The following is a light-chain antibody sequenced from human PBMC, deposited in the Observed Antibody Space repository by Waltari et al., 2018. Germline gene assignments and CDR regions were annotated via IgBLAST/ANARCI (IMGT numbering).Light chain of an antibody. V-gene: IGKV1-5*03. Sequence: DIQMTQSPSTLSASIGDRVTITCRASQSISNWLAWYQQIPGKAPKLLIYMASSLETGVPSRFRGSGSGTEFTLTISSLQPGDFATYYCQQYNTYPFTFDVGTKLESK. CDR2: MAS. J-gene: IGKJ2*01. CDR1: QSISNW. CDR3: QQYNTYPFT.